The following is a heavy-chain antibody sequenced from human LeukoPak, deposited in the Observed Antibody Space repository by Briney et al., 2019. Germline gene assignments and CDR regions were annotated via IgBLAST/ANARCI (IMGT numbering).Heavy chain of an antibody. CDR2: IIPIFGTA. D-gene: IGHD5-12*01. V-gene: IGHV1-69*06. CDR3: ARHAEDIVATITGYYYYYMDV. CDR1: GGTFSSYA. Sequence: ASVKVSCKASGGTFSSYAISWVRQAPGQGLEWMGGIIPIFGTANYAQKFQGRVTITADKSTSTAYMELSSLRSDDTAVYYCARHAEDIVATITGYYYYYMDVWGKGTTVTVSS. J-gene: IGHJ6*03.